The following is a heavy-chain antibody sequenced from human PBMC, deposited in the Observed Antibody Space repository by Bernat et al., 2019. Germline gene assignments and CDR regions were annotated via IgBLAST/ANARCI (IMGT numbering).Heavy chain of an antibody. D-gene: IGHD4-17*01. CDR3: AKDQGDYGDHFFDY. Sequence: QVQLVESGGGVVQPGRSLRLSCAASGFTFSSYGMHWVRQAPGKGLEWVAVISYDGSNKYYADSVKGRFTISRDNSKNTLYLQMNSLRAEDTAVYYCAKDQGDYGDHFFDYWGQGTLVTVSS. CDR1: GFTFSSYG. J-gene: IGHJ4*02. V-gene: IGHV3-30*18. CDR2: ISYDGSNK.